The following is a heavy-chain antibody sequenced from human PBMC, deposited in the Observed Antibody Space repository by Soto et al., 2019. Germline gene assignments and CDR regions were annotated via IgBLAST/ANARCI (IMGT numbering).Heavy chain of an antibody. Sequence: GGSLRLSCAASGFLVSSNYMGWVRQAPGKGLECVSVIYSGGSTDYADSVKGRFTISRDSSKNTLYLQMNSLRAEDTAMYYCARSWGYLDYWGQGTLVTVSS. V-gene: IGHV3-53*01. D-gene: IGHD3-16*01. CDR1: GFLVSSNY. CDR3: ARSWGYLDY. CDR2: IYSGGST. J-gene: IGHJ4*02.